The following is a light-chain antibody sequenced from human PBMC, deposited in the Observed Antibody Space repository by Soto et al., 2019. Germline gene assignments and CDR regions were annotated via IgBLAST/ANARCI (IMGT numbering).Light chain of an antibody. CDR2: GAS. J-gene: IGKJ1*01. CDR1: QSFSSSY. Sequence: EIVLTQSPGTLSLSPGERATLSCRASQSFSSSYLAWYQQKPGQAPRLLIYGASSSATGIPDRFRGSGSGTDFPLSVRRLETEYFAVYYCQQYCSSPRKFGQGTKVEIK. CDR3: QQYCSSPRK. V-gene: IGKV3-20*01.